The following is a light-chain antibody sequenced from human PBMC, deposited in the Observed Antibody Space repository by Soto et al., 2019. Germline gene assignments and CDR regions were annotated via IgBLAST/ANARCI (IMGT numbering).Light chain of an antibody. Sequence: EIVMTQSPATLSVSPGERATLSFRASQSVSSSYLAWYQQKPGQAPRLLIYGASSRATGIPDRFSGSGSGTDFTLTISRLEPEDFAVYYCQQDFNYPITFGQGTRLEIK. J-gene: IGKJ5*01. CDR3: QQDFNYPIT. CDR1: QSVSSSY. CDR2: GAS. V-gene: IGKV3-20*01.